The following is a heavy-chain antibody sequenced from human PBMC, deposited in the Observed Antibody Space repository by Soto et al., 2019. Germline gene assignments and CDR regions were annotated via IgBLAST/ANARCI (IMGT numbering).Heavy chain of an antibody. V-gene: IGHV1-18*01. CDR3: ARGLGYCSSPCGAFDI. J-gene: IGHJ3*02. Sequence: VTVSCKASGCTFTSYGISWVRQAPGQGLEWMGWISAYNGNTNYAQKLQGRVTMTTDTSTSTAYMELRSLRSDDTAVYYCARGLGYCSSPCGAFDIWGQGTMVTVSS. CDR1: GCTFTSYG. D-gene: IGHD2-2*01. CDR2: ISAYNGNT.